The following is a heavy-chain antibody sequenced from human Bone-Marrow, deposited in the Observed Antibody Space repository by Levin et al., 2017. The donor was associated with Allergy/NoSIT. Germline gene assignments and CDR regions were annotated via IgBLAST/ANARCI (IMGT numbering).Heavy chain of an antibody. V-gene: IGHV3-7*03. CDR2: IKQDGSET. CDR1: GFTFSRYW. J-gene: IGHJ4*02. D-gene: IGHD5-12*01. CDR3: ARGGGYDGGNFDL. Sequence: GGSLRLSCAASGFTFSRYWMTWVRQAPGKGLEWLANIKQDGSETYYLDSVEGRFPISRDNARNSLSLQMDRLRAEDTALYYCARGGGYDGGNFDLWGQGTLVTVSS.